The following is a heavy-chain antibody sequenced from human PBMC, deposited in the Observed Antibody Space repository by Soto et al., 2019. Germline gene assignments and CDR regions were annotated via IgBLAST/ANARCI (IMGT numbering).Heavy chain of an antibody. Sequence: GGSLRLSCAASGFTFSTYAMTWVRQAPGRGLEWVSTILHDETPFYTDSVKGRFTISRDNVRGTLYLQMNGLRVEDAALYFCAKDLFPTSGQRFFFESWGQGSLVTVAA. V-gene: IGHV3-23*01. D-gene: IGHD2-21*01. J-gene: IGHJ4*02. CDR1: GFTFSTYA. CDR2: ILHDETP. CDR3: AKDLFPTSGQRFFFES.